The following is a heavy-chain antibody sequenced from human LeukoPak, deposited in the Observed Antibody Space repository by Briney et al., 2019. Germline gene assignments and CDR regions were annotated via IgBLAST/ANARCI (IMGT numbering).Heavy chain of an antibody. J-gene: IGHJ4*03. CDR2: IYYSGST. D-gene: IGHD1-1*01. V-gene: IGHV4-59*11. CDR1: GGSISSHY. CDR3: ARFRERDMSYFDY. Sequence: SETLSLTCTVSGGSISSHYWSWIRQPPGKGLEWIGYIYYSGSTNYNPSLKSRVTISVDTSKNQFSLKLSSVTAADTAVYYCARFRERDMSYFDYWGQGTLVTVSS.